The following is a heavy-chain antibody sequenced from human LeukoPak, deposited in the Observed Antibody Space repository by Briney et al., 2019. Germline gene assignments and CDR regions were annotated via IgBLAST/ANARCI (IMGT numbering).Heavy chain of an antibody. CDR2: INHSGST. Sequence: SSETLSLTCAVYGGSFSGYYWSWIRQPPGKGLEWIGEINHSGSTNYNPSLKSRVTISVDTSKNQFSLKLSSVTAADTAVYYCARGASSSWYRYNWFDPWGQGTLVTVSS. CDR1: GGSFSGYY. D-gene: IGHD6-13*01. V-gene: IGHV4-34*01. J-gene: IGHJ5*02. CDR3: ARGASSSWYRYNWFDP.